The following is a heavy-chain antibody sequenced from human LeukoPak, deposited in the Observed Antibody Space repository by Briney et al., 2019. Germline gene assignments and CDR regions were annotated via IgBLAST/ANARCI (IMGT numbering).Heavy chain of an antibody. CDR1: GFTFSDYY. CDR2: ISSSGSTI. D-gene: IGHD6-19*01. J-gene: IGHJ4*02. Sequence: GGSLRLSCAASGFTFSDYYMSWIRQAPGKGLEWVSYISSSGSTIHYADSVEGRFTISRDNAKNSLYLQMNSLRAEDTAVYYCARDGIAVAAIPLRYFDYWGQGTLVTVSS. CDR3: ARDGIAVAAIPLRYFDY. V-gene: IGHV3-11*04.